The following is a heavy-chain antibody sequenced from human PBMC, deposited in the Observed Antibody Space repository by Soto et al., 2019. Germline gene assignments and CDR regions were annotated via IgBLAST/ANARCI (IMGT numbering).Heavy chain of an antibody. D-gene: IGHD1-7*01. V-gene: IGHV4-39*01. J-gene: IGHJ4*02. CDR1: GDSISGCDYF. CDR3: GRHRRETRTYAQPLDN. CDR2: VCSSGTT. Sequence: XETLTLTCSVSGDSISGCDYFGGWVRQPPGKGLAWIGSVCSSGTTCYNPSLKSRVTISVDTSNNQFSLSLTSVTAADTAVYFCGRHRRETRTYAQPLDNWGQGILVTVSS.